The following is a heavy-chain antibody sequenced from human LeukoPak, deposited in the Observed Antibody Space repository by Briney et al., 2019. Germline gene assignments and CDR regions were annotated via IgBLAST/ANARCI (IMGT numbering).Heavy chain of an antibody. CDR1: GYTFTSYG. J-gene: IGHJ4*02. Sequence: EASVKVSCKASGYTFTSYGISWVRHAPGQGREWMGWISAYNGNTNYAQTLQGRVTMTTDTSTSTAYMELRSLRSDDTAVYYCARDGIVATIRTVDYWGQGTLVTVSS. D-gene: IGHD5-12*01. CDR3: ARDGIVATIRTVDY. CDR2: ISAYNGNT. V-gene: IGHV1-18*01.